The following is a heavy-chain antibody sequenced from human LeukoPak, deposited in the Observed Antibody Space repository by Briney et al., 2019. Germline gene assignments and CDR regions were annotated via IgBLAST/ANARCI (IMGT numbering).Heavy chain of an antibody. D-gene: IGHD6-19*01. CDR3: ARDQWLAYYYHGMDV. Sequence: PGGSLRLSCAASGFTFSTYAMNWVRQAPGKGPEWVSYITNNGSTIYYADSVKGRFTISRDKAENSLYLQMNSLRAEDTAIYYCARDQWLAYYYHGMDVWGQGTTVTVSS. J-gene: IGHJ6*02. CDR2: ITNNGSTI. V-gene: IGHV3-48*03. CDR1: GFTFSTYA.